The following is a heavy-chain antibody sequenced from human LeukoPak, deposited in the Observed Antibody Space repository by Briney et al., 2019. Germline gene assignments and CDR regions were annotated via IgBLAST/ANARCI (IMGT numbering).Heavy chain of an antibody. J-gene: IGHJ4*02. CDR2: IYYTGTT. D-gene: IGHD3-22*01. Sequence: SETLSLTCTVSGGSISNYYWSWIRQPPGKGLEWIGYIYYTGTTNYNPSLKSRVTISVDTSKNQFSLKLSSVTAADTAVYYCARSSKDKDYYYDSSGYIDYWGQGTLVTVSS. CDR1: GGSISNYY. CDR3: ARSSKDKDYYYDSSGYIDY. V-gene: IGHV4-59*01.